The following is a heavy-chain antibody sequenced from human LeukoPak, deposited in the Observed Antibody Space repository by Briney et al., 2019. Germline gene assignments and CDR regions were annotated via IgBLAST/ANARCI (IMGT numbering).Heavy chain of an antibody. CDR1: GGSISSYY. CDR2: IYYSGSI. D-gene: IGHD5-12*01. Sequence: PSETLSLTCTDSGGSISSYYWSWIRQPPGKGLEWIGYIYYSGSINYNPSLKSRVTISVDTSKNQFSLKLSSVTAADTAVYYCARDLGYSGYDYWGQGTLVTVSS. V-gene: IGHV4-59*01. CDR3: ARDLGYSGYDY. J-gene: IGHJ4*02.